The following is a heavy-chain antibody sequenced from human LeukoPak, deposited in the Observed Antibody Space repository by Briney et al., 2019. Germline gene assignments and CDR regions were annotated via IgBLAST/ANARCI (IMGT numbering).Heavy chain of an antibody. J-gene: IGHJ3*02. CDR3: ARGMSGYTEDPFDI. CDR2: ISAYNGNT. CDR1: GYTFTSYS. Sequence: GASVKVSCKASGYTFTSYSINWVRQAPGQGLEWMAWISAYNGNTNYAQKFHSRVTLTRDTSTSTAYMELRSLRSDDTAVYFCARGMSGYTEDPFDIWGQGTVVTVSS. D-gene: IGHD2-2*02. V-gene: IGHV1-18*01.